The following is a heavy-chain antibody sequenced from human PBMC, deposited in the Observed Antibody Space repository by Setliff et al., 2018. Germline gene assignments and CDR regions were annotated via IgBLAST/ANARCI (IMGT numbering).Heavy chain of an antibody. J-gene: IGHJ3*02. V-gene: IGHV3-23*03. Sequence: LRLSCEASGFTFSNYAMGWVRQAPGKGLEWVSVIYSGGSRTYSADSVKGRFTISRDNSKNTLYLQMNSLSAEDTAVYYCAKDSSGRDAFDIWGQGTMVTVSS. CDR1: GFTFSNYA. CDR3: AKDSSGRDAFDI. D-gene: IGHD3-10*01. CDR2: IYSGGSRT.